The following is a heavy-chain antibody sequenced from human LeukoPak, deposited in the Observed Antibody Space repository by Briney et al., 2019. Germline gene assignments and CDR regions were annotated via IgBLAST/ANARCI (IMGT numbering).Heavy chain of an antibody. J-gene: IGHJ5*02. CDR1: GASISSYY. CDR3: ARTGAWQIDP. Sequence: SETLSLTCTVSGASISSYYWSWIRQPPGKGLEWIGHISYTGSSNYNPSLKSRVTISLSRPINQFSLRLTSVTAADTAVYYCARTGAWQIDPWGQGTLVTVSS. V-gene: IGHV4-59*01. CDR2: ISYTGSS. D-gene: IGHD3-10*01.